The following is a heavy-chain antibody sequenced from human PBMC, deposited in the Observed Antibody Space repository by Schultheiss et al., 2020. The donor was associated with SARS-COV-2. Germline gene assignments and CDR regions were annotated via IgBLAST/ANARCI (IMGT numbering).Heavy chain of an antibody. D-gene: IGHD5-12*01. J-gene: IGHJ4*02. Sequence: TLSLTCVVSGGSITSGGYSWSWIRQPPGKDLEWIGYIHHSGSADYNPSLKSRVTISADRSKNQFSLRLSSVTAADTAVYYCARGYSGYVSPFDYWGQGTLVTVSS. V-gene: IGHV4-30-2*01. CDR1: GGSITSGGYS. CDR3: ARGYSGYVSPFDY. CDR2: IHHSGSA.